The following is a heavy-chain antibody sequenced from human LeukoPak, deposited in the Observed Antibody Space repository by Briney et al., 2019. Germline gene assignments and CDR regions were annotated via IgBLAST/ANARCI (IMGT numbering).Heavy chain of an antibody. J-gene: IGHJ4*02. Sequence: PGGSLRLSCAASGFTFSTFPMHWVRQAPAKGLNWVALIQDDGATTNYADSVRGRFTISRDNSKSTVYLQMNSLKPDDTAVYYCATQSITLVVVISPFDYWGQGTLVTVSS. CDR3: ATQSITLVVVISPFDY. CDR2: IQDDGATT. V-gene: IGHV3-30*02. CDR1: GFTFSTFP. D-gene: IGHD3-22*01.